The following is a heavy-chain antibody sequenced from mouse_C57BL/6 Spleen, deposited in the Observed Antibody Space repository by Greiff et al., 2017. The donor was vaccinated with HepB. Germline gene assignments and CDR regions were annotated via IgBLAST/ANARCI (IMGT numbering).Heavy chain of an antibody. CDR1: GYTFTSYG. J-gene: IGHJ2*01. Sequence: VQLQQSGPELARPGASVKLSCKASGYTFTSYGISWVKQRTGQGLEWIGEIYPRSGNTYYNEKFKGKATLTADKSSSTAYMELRSLTSEDSAVYFCARLDTTVVAPYYFDYWGQGTTLTVSS. D-gene: IGHD1-1*01. V-gene: IGHV1-81*01. CDR3: ARLDTTVVAPYYFDY. CDR2: IYPRSGNT.